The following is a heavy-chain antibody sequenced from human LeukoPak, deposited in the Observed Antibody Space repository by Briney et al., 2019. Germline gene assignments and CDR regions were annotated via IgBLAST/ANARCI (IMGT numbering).Heavy chain of an antibody. V-gene: IGHV3-74*03. D-gene: IGHD6-13*01. Sequence: GGSLRLSCAAAGFTYSRYWMHWVRHAPGKGLVWVSRINPDGSSTTYADSVKGRFTISRDNAKNTLYLQMNSLRDEDTAVSACARDRIAGTAYNWFDPWGQGTLVTVSS. CDR2: INPDGSST. CDR3: ARDRIAGTAYNWFDP. CDR1: GFTYSRYW. J-gene: IGHJ5*02.